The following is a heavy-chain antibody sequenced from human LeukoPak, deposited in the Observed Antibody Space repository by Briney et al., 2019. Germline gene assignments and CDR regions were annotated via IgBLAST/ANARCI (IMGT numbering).Heavy chain of an antibody. Sequence: SETLSLTCTVSGGSISSSSYYWGWIRQPPGKGLEWIGSIYYSGSTYYNPSLKSRVTISVDTSKNRFSLKLSSVTAADTAVYYCARHIREWSLDYWGQGTLVTVSS. CDR2: IYYSGST. D-gene: IGHD3-3*01. V-gene: IGHV4-39*01. CDR1: GGSISSSSYY. CDR3: ARHIREWSLDY. J-gene: IGHJ4*02.